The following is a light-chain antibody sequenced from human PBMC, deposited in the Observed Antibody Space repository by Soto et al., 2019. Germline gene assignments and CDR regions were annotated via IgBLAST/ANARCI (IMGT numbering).Light chain of an antibody. CDR2: NNN. V-gene: IGLV1-44*01. CDR1: SSNIGSNT. Sequence: QSLLTQPPSASGTPVQRVTISCSVSSSNIGSNTVNWYQQLQGRARKLLIYNNNQRTSWLPDRFSGSKSGTSASIAISVLHYEDEADYYCISYTLTSSYVFGTGTKVPAL. CDR3: ISYTLTSSYV. J-gene: IGLJ1*01.